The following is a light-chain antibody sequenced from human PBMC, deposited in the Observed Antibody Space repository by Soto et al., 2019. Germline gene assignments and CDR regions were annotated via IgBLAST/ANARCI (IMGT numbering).Light chain of an antibody. V-gene: IGKV3-15*01. CDR3: QQYNNWPQWT. Sequence: EIVMTQSPATLSVSPGERATLSCRASQSVSSNLAWYQQKPGQAPRLLIYGASTRATGIPARFSGSGSGTEFTITISSLPPEDFAVYYCQQYNNWPQWTFGQGTKVEIK. J-gene: IGKJ1*01. CDR2: GAS. CDR1: QSVSSN.